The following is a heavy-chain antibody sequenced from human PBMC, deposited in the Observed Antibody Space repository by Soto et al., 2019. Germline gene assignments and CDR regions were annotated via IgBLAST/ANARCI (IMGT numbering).Heavy chain of an antibody. CDR1: GFIFSTYA. CDR2: ISAGSTDT. D-gene: IGHD6-19*01. J-gene: IGHJ4*02. CDR3: AKEVEVVGVAASRRHFYY. Sequence: EVQLLESGGGLVQPGGSLRLSCTASGFIFSTYAMTWVRQAPGKGLEWVSTISAGSTDTYYADSVKGRFTISRDYSNNTLYLQMNSLRAEDTAVYYCAKEVEVVGVAASRRHFYYWGQGTLVTVSS. V-gene: IGHV3-23*01.